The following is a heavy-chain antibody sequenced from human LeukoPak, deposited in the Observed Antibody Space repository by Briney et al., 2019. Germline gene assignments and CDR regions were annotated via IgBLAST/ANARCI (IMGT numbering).Heavy chain of an antibody. CDR2: ISSSSSTI. J-gene: IGHJ3*02. Sequence: PGGSLRLSCAVSGFTFSSYSMNWVRQAPGKGLEWVSYISSSSSTIYYADSVKGRFTISRDNAKNSLYLQMNSLRAEDTAVYYCAKGPVVTFDIWGQGTMVTVSS. CDR1: GFTFSSYS. V-gene: IGHV3-48*01. CDR3: AKGPVVTFDI. D-gene: IGHD2-15*01.